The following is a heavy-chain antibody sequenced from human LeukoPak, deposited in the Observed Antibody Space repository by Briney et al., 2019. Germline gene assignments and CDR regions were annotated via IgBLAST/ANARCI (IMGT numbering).Heavy chain of an antibody. CDR1: GGSFSGYY. Sequence: SETLSLTCAVYGGSFSGYYWSWIHQPPGKGLEWIGEINHSGSTNYNPSLKSRVTISVDTSKNQFSLKLSSVTAADTAVYYCARVGYSSSWYDVLAFDIWGQGTMVTVSS. J-gene: IGHJ3*02. D-gene: IGHD6-13*01. CDR3: ARVGYSSSWYDVLAFDI. V-gene: IGHV4-34*01. CDR2: INHSGST.